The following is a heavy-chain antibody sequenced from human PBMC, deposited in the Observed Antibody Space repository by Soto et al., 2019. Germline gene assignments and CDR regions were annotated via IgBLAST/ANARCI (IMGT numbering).Heavy chain of an antibody. CDR1: GFTFSSYA. CDR2: ISGSGGST. CDR3: AKDLLRRPYYDILTGSSFYGMDV. D-gene: IGHD3-9*01. V-gene: IGHV3-23*01. Sequence: GGSLRLSCAASGFTFSSYAMSWVRQAPGKGLEWVSAISGSGGSTYYADSVKGRFTISRDNSKNTLYLQMNSLRAEDTAVYYCAKDLLRRPYYDILTGSSFYGMDVWGQGTTVTVSS. J-gene: IGHJ6*02.